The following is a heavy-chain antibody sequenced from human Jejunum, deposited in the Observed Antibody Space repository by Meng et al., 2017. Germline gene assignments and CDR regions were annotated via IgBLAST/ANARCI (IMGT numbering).Heavy chain of an antibody. CDR2: ISSSGSTK. CDR3: TRDNYGPLDF. D-gene: IGHD3-10*01. Sequence: QVERVVSGGGLVKPGGALTLSCVASGFTFSDYYMTWVRQAPGKGLEEISYISSSGSTKFYADSVKGRFTISRDSAKNSVYLEMNSLRADDTAVYYCTRDNYGPLDFWGQGTLVTVSS. J-gene: IGHJ4*02. CDR1: GFTFSDYY. V-gene: IGHV3-11*01.